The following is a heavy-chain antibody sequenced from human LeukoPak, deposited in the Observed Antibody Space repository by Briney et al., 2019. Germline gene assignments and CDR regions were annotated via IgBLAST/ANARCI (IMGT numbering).Heavy chain of an antibody. CDR2: ISWNSGSI. J-gene: IGHJ6*02. CDR1: GFTFSSYA. CDR3: AKTTMTYYYYGMDV. Sequence: GGSLRLSCAASGFTFSSYAMSWVRQAPGKGLEWVSGISWNSGSIGYADSVKGRFTISRDNAKNSLYLQMNSLRAEDTALYYCAKTTMTYYYYGMDVWGQGTTVTVSS. D-gene: IGHD1-1*01. V-gene: IGHV3-9*01.